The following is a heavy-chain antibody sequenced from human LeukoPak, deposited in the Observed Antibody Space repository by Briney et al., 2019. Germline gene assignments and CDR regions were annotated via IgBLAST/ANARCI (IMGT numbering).Heavy chain of an antibody. CDR3: ARGRHGDYVFYYYGMDV. J-gene: IGHJ6*02. CDR2: INAGNGNT. Sequence: ASVKVSCKASGYTFTSFAMHWVRQAPGQRLEWMGWINAGNGNTKYSQKFQGRVTITRDTSASTAYMELSSLRSEDTAVYYCARGRHGDYVFYYYGMDVWGQGTTVTVS. CDR1: GYTFTSFA. D-gene: IGHD4-17*01. V-gene: IGHV1-3*01.